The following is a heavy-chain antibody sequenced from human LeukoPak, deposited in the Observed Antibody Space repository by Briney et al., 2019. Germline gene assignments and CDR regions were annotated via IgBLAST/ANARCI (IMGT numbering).Heavy chain of an antibody. J-gene: IGHJ4*02. CDR2: INGDGSTT. CDR3: ARDYAGSPDY. D-gene: IGHD3-10*01. V-gene: IGHV3-74*03. Sequence: GGSLRLSCTASGFTFSIYWINCVRQSPGKGLVWVALINGDGSTTTHADSVKGRFTISRDNAKNTAYLQMNSLRDEDTAVYFCARDYAGSPDYWGQGTLVTVSA. CDR1: GFTFSIYW.